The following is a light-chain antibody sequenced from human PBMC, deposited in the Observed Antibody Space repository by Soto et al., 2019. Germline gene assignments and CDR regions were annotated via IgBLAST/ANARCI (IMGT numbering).Light chain of an antibody. V-gene: IGKV1-5*01. CDR2: DAS. CDR3: QQYNSYSL. Sequence: DIQMTQSPSTLSASVGDRVTITCRASQSISSWLAWYQQKPGKAPKLLIYDASSLESGVPSRFSGSGSGTEFTLTISSLQPDDFATYYCQQYNSYSLFGPGTKVDI. CDR1: QSISSW. J-gene: IGKJ3*01.